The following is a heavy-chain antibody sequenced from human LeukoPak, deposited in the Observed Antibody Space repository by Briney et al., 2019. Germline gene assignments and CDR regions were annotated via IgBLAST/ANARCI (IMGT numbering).Heavy chain of an antibody. CDR3: ARVHGYYDSSCYLAHFDY. CDR2: IYYSGST. V-gene: IGHV4-59*01. Sequence: PSETLSLTCTVSGGSISSYYWSWIRQPPVKGLEWIGYIYYSGSTNYNPSLKSRVTISVDTSKNQFSLKLSSVTAADTAVYYCARVHGYYDSSCYLAHFDYWGQGTLVTVSS. CDR1: GGSISSYY. J-gene: IGHJ4*02. D-gene: IGHD3-22*01.